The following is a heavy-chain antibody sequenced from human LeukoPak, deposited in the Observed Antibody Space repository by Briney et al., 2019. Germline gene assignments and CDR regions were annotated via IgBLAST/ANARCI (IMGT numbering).Heavy chain of an antibody. CDR1: RGSISGSIRSYY. V-gene: IGHV4-4*09. D-gene: IGHD6-13*01. CDR2: IYTSGST. Sequence: SETLSLTCTVSRGSISGSIRSYYWSWLRQPPGKGLEWIGYIYTSGSTNYNPSLKSRVTISVDTSKNQFSLKLSSVTAADTAVYYCARHSSSWTEYNWFDPWGQGTLVTVSS. J-gene: IGHJ5*02. CDR3: ARHSSSWTEYNWFDP.